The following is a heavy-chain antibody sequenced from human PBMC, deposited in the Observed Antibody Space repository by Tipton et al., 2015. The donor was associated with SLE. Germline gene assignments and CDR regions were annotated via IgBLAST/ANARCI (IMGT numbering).Heavy chain of an antibody. D-gene: IGHD3-22*01. CDR3: ARDSLVDQYDSSGSYYDY. V-gene: IGHV1-69*05. J-gene: IGHJ4*02. CDR2: IVPMFGTA. Sequence: QLVQSGAEVKKPGASVKVSCKASGYTFTNYGVSWVRQAPGQGLEWMGGIVPMFGTATYAQKFQDRVTITTDESATTAYMEVSSLRSDDTAVYYCARDSLVDQYDSSGSYYDYWGQGTLVTVSS. CDR1: GYTFTNYG.